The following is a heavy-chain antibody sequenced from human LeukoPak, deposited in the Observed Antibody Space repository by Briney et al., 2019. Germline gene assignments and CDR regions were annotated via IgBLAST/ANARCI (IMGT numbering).Heavy chain of an antibody. J-gene: IGHJ4*02. CDR2: ITTSSSQI. D-gene: IGHD3-3*01. CDR3: AKALGIRFLEWLLSPFDY. CDR1: GFTFSSYP. V-gene: IGHV3-21*04. Sequence: PGGSLRLSCAASGFTFSSYPMSWVRQAPGKGLEWVPYITTSSSQIYYGDSVKGRFTISRDNAKNSLYLQMNSLRAEDTAVYYCAKALGIRFLEWLLSPFDYSGQGTLVTVSS.